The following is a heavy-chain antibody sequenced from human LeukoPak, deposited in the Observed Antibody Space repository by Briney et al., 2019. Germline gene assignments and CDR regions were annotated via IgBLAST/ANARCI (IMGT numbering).Heavy chain of an antibody. Sequence: SETLSLTCTVSGASISSYYWSWIRQPAGKGLEWIGRIYTSGSTNYNPSLKGRVTMSVDTSKNQFSLKLSSVTAADTAVYYCARGAYCGGDCYSPFRYFDYWGQGTLVTVSS. D-gene: IGHD2-21*02. CDR3: ARGAYCGGDCYSPFRYFDY. J-gene: IGHJ4*02. CDR1: GASISSYY. V-gene: IGHV4-4*07. CDR2: IYTSGST.